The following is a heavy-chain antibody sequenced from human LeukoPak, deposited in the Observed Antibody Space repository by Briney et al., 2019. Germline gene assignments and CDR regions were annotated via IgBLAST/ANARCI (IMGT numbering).Heavy chain of an antibody. CDR3: ARGDLWFGELSNY. D-gene: IGHD3-10*01. CDR2: IIPILGIA. V-gene: IGHV1-69*04. J-gene: IGHJ4*02. CDR1: GGTFSSYA. Sequence: SVKVSCKASGGTFSSYAISWVRQAPGQGLEWMGRIIPILGIANYAQKLQGRVTMTTDTSTSTAYMELRSLRSDDTAVYYCARGDLWFGELSNYWGQGTLVTVSS.